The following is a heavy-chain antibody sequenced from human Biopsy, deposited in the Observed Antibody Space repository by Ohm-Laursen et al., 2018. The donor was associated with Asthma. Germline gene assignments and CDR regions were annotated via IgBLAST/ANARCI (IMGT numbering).Heavy chain of an antibody. Sequence: TVNVSPKSLVGTSNTFVIGWVRHAPGQGLEWMGGINSVFGTTTYPQKFQDRVTITADDSTSTVYMELSSLRSEDTAVYYCARKAGSCISRTCYSLDFWGQGTLVTVSS. CDR1: VGTSNTFV. V-gene: IGHV1-69*13. CDR2: INSVFGTT. D-gene: IGHD2-2*01. CDR3: ARKAGSCISRTCYSLDF. J-gene: IGHJ4*02.